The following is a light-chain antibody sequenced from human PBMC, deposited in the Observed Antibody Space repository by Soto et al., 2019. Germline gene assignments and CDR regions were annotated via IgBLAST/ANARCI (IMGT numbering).Light chain of an antibody. V-gene: IGLV1-47*01. CDR2: RNN. J-gene: IGLJ3*02. CDR1: SSNIGSNY. Sequence: QSVLTQPPSASGTPGQRVTISCSGSSSNIGSNYVYWYQQLPGTAPKLIIYRNNQRPSGVPDRFSGSKSGTSASLAISRLRSEDDAAYYCAAWDDCLSVWLFGVGTKLTVL. CDR3: AAWDDCLSVWL.